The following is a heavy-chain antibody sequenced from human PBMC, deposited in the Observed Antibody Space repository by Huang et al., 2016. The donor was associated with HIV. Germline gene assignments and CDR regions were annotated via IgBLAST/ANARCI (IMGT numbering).Heavy chain of an antibody. J-gene: IGHJ4*02. CDR1: GYTFTDSY. Sequence: QVQLVQSGAEVKNPGASVRVSCKASGYTFTDSYIPWVRQAPGQGLEWMGGSNPKGGGTIYAQRFQGRITMTRDTTISTVHMDLRRIQSDDTAVYFCARDWSFGSSTSPADWGQGTLVTVSS. CDR2: SNPKGGGT. D-gene: IGHD6-6*01. CDR3: ARDWSFGSSTSPAD. V-gene: IGHV1-2*02.